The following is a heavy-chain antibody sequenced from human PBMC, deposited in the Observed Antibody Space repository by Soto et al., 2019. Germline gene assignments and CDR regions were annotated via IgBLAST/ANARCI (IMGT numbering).Heavy chain of an antibody. Sequence: SETLSLTCAVYGGSLSGYYWSWIRQSPGKGLEWIVQINHSGSTNYHPSLKSRVTIFLHTSGNEFSLELSSVTAADTAVYYCARGLITGSHYSGGWYYFDSWGQGTQVTVSS. CDR2: INHSGST. CDR3: ARGLITGSHYSGGWYYFDS. J-gene: IGHJ4*02. CDR1: GGSLSGYY. D-gene: IGHD6-19*01. V-gene: IGHV4-34*01.